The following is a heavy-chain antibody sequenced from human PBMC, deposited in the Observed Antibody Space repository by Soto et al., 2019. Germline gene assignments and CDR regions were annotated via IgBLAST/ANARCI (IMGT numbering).Heavy chain of an antibody. V-gene: IGHV4-59*08. CDR2: IYYSGST. D-gene: IGHD6-19*01. CDR1: GGSISSYY. J-gene: IGHJ6*02. CDR3: ARLKAVADYYYYGMDV. Sequence: PSETLFLTCTVSGGSISSYYWSWIRQPPGKGLEWIGYIYYSGSTNYNPSLKSRVTISVDTSKNQFSLKLSSVTAADTAVYYCARLKAVADYYYYGMDVWGQGTTVTVSS.